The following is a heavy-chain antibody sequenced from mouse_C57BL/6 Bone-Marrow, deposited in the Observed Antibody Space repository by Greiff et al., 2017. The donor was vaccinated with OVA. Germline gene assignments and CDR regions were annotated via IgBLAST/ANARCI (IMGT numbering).Heavy chain of an antibody. CDR2: IHPNSGST. CDR3: ARSGIATGYCDV. J-gene: IGHJ1*03. CDR1: GYTFTSYW. Sequence: VQLQQPGAELVKPGASVKLSCKASGYTFTSYWMHWVKQRPGQGLEWIGMIHPNSGSTNYNEKFKSKATLTVDKSSSTAYMQLSSLTSEDSAVYYCARSGIATGYCDVWGTGTTVTVSS. D-gene: IGHD1-1*01. V-gene: IGHV1-64*01.